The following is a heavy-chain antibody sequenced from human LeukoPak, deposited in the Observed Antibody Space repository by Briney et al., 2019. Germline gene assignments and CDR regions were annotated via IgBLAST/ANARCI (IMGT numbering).Heavy chain of an antibody. CDR1: GFTFSSYG. V-gene: IGHV3-33*06. J-gene: IGHJ3*02. CDR2: IWYDGSNK. Sequence: GGSLRLSCAASGFTFSSYGMHWDRQAPGRGLEWVAVIWYDGSNKYYADSVKGRFTISRDNSKNTLYLQMNSLRAEDTAVYYCAKGVAISTYLLYAFDIWGQGTMVTVSS. D-gene: IGHD2/OR15-2a*01. CDR3: AKGVAISTYLLYAFDI.